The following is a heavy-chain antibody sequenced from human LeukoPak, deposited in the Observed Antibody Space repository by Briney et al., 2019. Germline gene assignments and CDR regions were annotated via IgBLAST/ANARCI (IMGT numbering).Heavy chain of an antibody. J-gene: IGHJ4*02. D-gene: IGHD2-21*02. CDR2: ISYDGTNT. CDR3: ARGDDFRAGFFDY. CDR1: KSPSIVTL. V-gene: IGHV3-30*04. Sequence: PGGSLRLSCAAPKSPSIVTLCHGFRQAPGKGLEGRAFISYDGTNTHYADSVKGRFTVYRDNSNNTLFLQMNSLKAEDTAVYYCARGDDFRAGFFDYWGQGSLVTVSS.